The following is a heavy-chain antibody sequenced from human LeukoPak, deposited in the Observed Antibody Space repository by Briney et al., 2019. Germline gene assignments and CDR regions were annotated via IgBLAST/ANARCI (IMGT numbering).Heavy chain of an antibody. CDR2: IFSGGST. V-gene: IGHV3-53*01. Sequence: LGGPLRLSCPASGFTASSNYLSWVRQAPGTGLACVSAIFSGGSTYYADSVKGRFTISRDNSKNTLYLRMNSLRAEDTAVYYCARGATIFGVAEEYYFDYWGQGTLVTVSS. J-gene: IGHJ4*02. D-gene: IGHD3-3*01. CDR3: ARGATIFGVAEEYYFDY. CDR1: GFTASSNY.